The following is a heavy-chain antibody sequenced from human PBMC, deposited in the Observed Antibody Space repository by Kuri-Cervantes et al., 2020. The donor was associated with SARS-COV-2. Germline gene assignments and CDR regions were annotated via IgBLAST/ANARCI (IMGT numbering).Heavy chain of an antibody. V-gene: IGHV4-39*02. CDR2: IYDSGST. CDR1: GGSISSSGYY. Sequence: SETLSLTCTVSGGSISSSGYYWVWIRQPPGKGLEWIGNIYDSGSTNYNPSLKSRVTISVDTSKNQFSVRLNSVTAADTAVYYCARANATNIVLMVYTKAPDAFDIWGQGTMVTVSS. CDR3: ARANATNIVLMVYTKAPDAFDI. J-gene: IGHJ3*02. D-gene: IGHD2-8*01.